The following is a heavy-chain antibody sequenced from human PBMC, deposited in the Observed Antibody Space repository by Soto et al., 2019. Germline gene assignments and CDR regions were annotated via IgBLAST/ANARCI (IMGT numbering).Heavy chain of an antibody. D-gene: IGHD5-18*01. CDR1: GFTFSDHS. CDR2: ISTTGRYI. CDR3: AAGTDTAREQGADY. V-gene: IGHV3-21*01. J-gene: IGHJ4*02. Sequence: EVQLVESGGGLVKPGGSLRLSCAASGFTFSDHSMNWVRQAPGKGFEWVSSISTTGRYIYYSDSMAGRFTISRDNAKNSLYLQINSLRGDDTAIYDCAAGTDTAREQGADYWGQGTLVTVSS.